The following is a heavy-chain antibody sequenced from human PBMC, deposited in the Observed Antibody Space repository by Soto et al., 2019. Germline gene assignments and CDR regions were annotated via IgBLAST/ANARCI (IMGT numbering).Heavy chain of an antibody. CDR2: IYYSGST. V-gene: IGHV4-59*01. J-gene: IGHJ5*02. CDR3: ARVGITMVRGTKFDP. D-gene: IGHD3-10*01. CDR1: GGSISSYY. Sequence: QVQLQESGPGLVKPSETLSLTCTVSGGSISSYYWSWIRQPPGKGLEWIGYIYYSGSTNYNPSLKSRVTISVDTSKNQFSLKLSSVTAADTAVYYCARVGITMVRGTKFDPWGQGTLVTVSS.